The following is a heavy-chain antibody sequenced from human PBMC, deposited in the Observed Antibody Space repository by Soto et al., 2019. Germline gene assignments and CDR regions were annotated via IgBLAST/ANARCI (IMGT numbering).Heavy chain of an antibody. Sequence: ASVKVSCKGSGYHFISGYIHWARQAPGKGLEWMGVIYPSDAATTYAEKFEGRVTMTRDTSTSTVYMQLSSLRSEDTAVYYCARGGSHWDFDYWGQGTLVTVSS. J-gene: IGHJ4*02. CDR2: IYPSDAAT. V-gene: IGHV1-46*01. CDR3: ARGGSHWDFDY. CDR1: GYHFISGY. D-gene: IGHD7-27*01.